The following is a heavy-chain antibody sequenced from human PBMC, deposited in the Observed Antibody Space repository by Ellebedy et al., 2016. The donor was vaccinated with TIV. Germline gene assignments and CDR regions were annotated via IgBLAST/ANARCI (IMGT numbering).Heavy chain of an antibody. D-gene: IGHD3/OR15-3a*01. CDR1: GFYFPHYN. Sequence: GGSLRLSCEASGFYFPHYNLNWFRQAPGRGLEWVSGINWNGDTIGYAVSVQGRFTISRDNAKNSVYLEMKSLRAEDTALYYCARDGPYFYFGMDVWGQGTTVTVSS. CDR3: ARDGPYFYFGMDV. V-gene: IGHV3-20*04. J-gene: IGHJ6*02. CDR2: INWNGDTI.